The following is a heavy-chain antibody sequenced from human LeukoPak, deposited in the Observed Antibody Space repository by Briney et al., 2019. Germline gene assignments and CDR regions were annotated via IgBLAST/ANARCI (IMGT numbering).Heavy chain of an antibody. J-gene: IGHJ4*02. Sequence: PADTLSLTCTLSGGSISIYYWSWTRQPPGGGLECMGYIYYSGSTNYTPSIKSRVTISVDTSKNQFSLKLSSLTAADTAMFYCARHQGLAWSGYYMGYWGQGILVTVSS. V-gene: IGHV4-59*08. CDR2: IYYSGST. CDR3: ARHQGLAWSGYYMGY. D-gene: IGHD3-3*01. CDR1: GGSISIYY.